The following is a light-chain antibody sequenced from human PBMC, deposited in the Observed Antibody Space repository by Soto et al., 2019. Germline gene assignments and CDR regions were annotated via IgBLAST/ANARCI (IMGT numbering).Light chain of an antibody. CDR2: TGS. V-gene: IGKV1-12*01. J-gene: IGKJ1*01. CDR3: QQTLSFPPT. CDR1: HAIDSC. Sequence: DIQMTQSPSSVSASVGDRVTITCRASHAIDSCLSCYQQKQGEAPKLLIFTGSLLHSGVPPRFSGSGSGTDFTLTISSLQPEDFATYYCQQTLSFPPTFGQGTKVDIK.